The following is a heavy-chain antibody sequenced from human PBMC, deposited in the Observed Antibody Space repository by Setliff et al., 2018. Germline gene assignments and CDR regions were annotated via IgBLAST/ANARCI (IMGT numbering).Heavy chain of an antibody. CDR1: GDSISSYY. CDR3: ARHENDYGDYDDAFDI. D-gene: IGHD4-17*01. J-gene: IGHJ3*02. CDR2: IYTSGRT. V-gene: IGHV4-59*08. Sequence: PSETLSLTCTVSGDSISSYYWSWIRQPPWKGLEWIGYIYTSGRTNYNPSLRSRVTISVDTSKNQFSLKVSSVTAADTAVYYCARHENDYGDYDDAFDIWGQGTMVTVSS.